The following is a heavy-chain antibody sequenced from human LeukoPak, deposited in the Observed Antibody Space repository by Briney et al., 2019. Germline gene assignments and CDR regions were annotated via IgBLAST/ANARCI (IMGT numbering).Heavy chain of an antibody. Sequence: SETLSLTCTVSGGSISSYYWGWIRQPPGKGLEWIGSIYYSGSTYYNPSLKSRVTISVDTSKNQFSLKLSSVTAADTAVYYCARAPGEYSSSSGYYYYYMDVWGKGTTVTVSS. CDR2: IYYSGST. CDR1: GGSISSYY. V-gene: IGHV4-39*07. D-gene: IGHD6-6*01. J-gene: IGHJ6*03. CDR3: ARAPGEYSSSSGYYYYYMDV.